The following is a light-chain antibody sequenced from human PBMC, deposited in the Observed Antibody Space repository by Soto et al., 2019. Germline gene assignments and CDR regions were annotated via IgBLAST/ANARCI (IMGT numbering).Light chain of an antibody. CDR2: AAS. CDR3: QQSYSTPPYT. CDR1: ESISSY. J-gene: IGKJ2*01. Sequence: DIQMTQSPSSLSASVGDRVTITCRASESISSYLNWYQQKQGKAPKLLIYAASSLQSGVPSRFSGSGSGTNFTLTISSLQPEDFATYYCQQSYSTPPYTFGQETKLEIK. V-gene: IGKV1-39*01.